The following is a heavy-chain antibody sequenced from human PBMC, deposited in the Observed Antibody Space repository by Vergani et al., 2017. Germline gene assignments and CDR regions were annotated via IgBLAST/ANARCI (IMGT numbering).Heavy chain of an antibody. CDR1: GGTFSSYA. V-gene: IGHV1-69*18. CDR2: IIPIFGTA. J-gene: IGHJ4*02. D-gene: IGHD3-10*01. Sequence: QVQLVQSGAEVKKPGSSVKVSCKASGGTFSSYAISWVRQAPGQGLEWMGRIIPIFGTANYAQKFQGRVTITADESTSTAYMELSSLRSEDTAVYYCAKATSQWFGELLGSPFDYWGQGTLVTVSS. CDR3: AKATSQWFGELLGSPFDY.